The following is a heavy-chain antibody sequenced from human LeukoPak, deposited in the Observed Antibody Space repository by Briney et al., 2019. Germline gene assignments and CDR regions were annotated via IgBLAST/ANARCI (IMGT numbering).Heavy chain of an antibody. CDR2: ISSSGSTI. J-gene: IGHJ6*04. V-gene: IGHV3-48*03. CDR1: GFIFSDYA. CDR3: AELGITMIGGV. Sequence: GGSLRLSCTASGFIFSDYAMSWVRQAPGKGLEWVSYISSSGSTIYYADSVKGRFTISRDNAKNSLYLQMNSLRAEDTAVYYCAELGITMIGGVWGKGTTVTISS. D-gene: IGHD3-10*02.